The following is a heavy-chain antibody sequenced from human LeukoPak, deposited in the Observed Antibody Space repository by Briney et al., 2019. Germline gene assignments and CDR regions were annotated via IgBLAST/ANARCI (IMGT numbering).Heavy chain of an antibody. D-gene: IGHD5-24*01. J-gene: IGHJ4*02. V-gene: IGHV3-43*01. CDR1: GFTFDDYT. CDR2: ISWDGGST. CDR3: AKDGGMAAITGFFDY. Sequence: GGSLRLSCAASGFTFDDYTMHWVRQAPGKGLEWVSLISWDGGSTYYADSVKGRFTISRDNSKNSLYLQMNSLRTEDTALYYCAKDGGMAAITGFFDYWGQGTLVTVSS.